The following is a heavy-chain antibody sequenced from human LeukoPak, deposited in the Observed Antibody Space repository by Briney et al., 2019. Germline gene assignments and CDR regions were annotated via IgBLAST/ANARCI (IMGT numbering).Heavy chain of an antibody. J-gene: IGHJ4*02. CDR2: IYYSGSN. CDR3: ASSRYDFWCGYPFDY. V-gene: IGHV4-39*01. Sequence: SETLSLTCTVSGGSISSSSYYWGWIRHPPGKGLVWIGSIYYSGSNYYNPSLKSRVTISVDTSKNQFSLKLSSVTAADTAVYDCASSRYDFWCGYPFDYWGRRTLVSVSS. D-gene: IGHD3-3*01. CDR1: GGSISSSSYY.